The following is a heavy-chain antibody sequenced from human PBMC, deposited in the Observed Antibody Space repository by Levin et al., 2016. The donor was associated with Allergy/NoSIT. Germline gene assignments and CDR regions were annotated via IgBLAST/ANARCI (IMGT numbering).Heavy chain of an antibody. V-gene: IGHV3-7*05. CDR2: INQDGSGK. CDR3: GRASTATAVDL. CDR1: GFTLSTYW. Sequence: GGSLRLSCAASGFTLSTYWMNWVRQAPGKGLEWVANINQDGSGKYYVDSVKGRFTISRDNAKKSVYLQMNSLRVDDTAVYYCGRASTATAVDLWGQGTMVTVSS. D-gene: IGHD1-14*01. J-gene: IGHJ3*01.